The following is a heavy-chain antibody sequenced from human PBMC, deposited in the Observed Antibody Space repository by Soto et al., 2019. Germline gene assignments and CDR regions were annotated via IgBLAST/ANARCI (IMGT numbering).Heavy chain of an antibody. D-gene: IGHD4-17*01. J-gene: IGHJ1*01. CDR2: IYYSGST. V-gene: IGHV4-59*01. CDR1: GGSISSYY. CDR3: ARHYGGNRYFQH. Sequence: SETLSLTCTVSGGSISSYYWSWIRQPPGKGLEWIGYIYYSGSTNYNPSLKSRVTISVDTSKIQFSLKLSSVTAADTAVYYCARHYGGNRYFQHWGQGTLVTVSS.